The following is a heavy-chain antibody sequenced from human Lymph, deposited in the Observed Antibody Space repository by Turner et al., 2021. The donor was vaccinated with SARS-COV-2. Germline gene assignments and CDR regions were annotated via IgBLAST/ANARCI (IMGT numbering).Heavy chain of an antibody. Sequence: EVQLVESGGGLVKPGGPRGLSCAASGFTFSGYSMNWVRQAPGKGLEWVSSITFTSSYIYYADSVKGRFTISRDNAKNSLYLQMNSLRAEDTAVYYCARGPPDFPYYFDYWGQGTLVTVSS. CDR3: ARGPPDFPYYFDY. D-gene: IGHD2-21*02. CDR1: GFTFSGYS. J-gene: IGHJ4*02. V-gene: IGHV3-21*01. CDR2: ITFTSSYI.